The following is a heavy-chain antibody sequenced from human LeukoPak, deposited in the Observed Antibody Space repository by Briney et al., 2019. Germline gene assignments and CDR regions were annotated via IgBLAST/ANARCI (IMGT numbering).Heavy chain of an antibody. CDR3: ARQKEQWLARPRNAFDI. J-gene: IGHJ3*02. Sequence: GESLKISCKGSGYSFTSYWIGWVRQMLGKGLEWMGIIYPGDSDTRYSPSFQGQVTISADKSISTAYLQWSSLKASDTAMYYCARQKEQWLARPRNAFDIWGQGTMVTVSS. CDR2: IYPGDSDT. CDR1: GYSFTSYW. D-gene: IGHD6-19*01. V-gene: IGHV5-51*01.